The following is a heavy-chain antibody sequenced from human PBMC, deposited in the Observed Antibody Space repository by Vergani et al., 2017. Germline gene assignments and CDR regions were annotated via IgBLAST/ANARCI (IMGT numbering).Heavy chain of an antibody. D-gene: IGHD2-2*01. CDR3: ARIVVPAAMPKNYYYYYMDV. V-gene: IGHV1-18*01. J-gene: IGHJ6*03. CDR1: GYTFTSYG. Sequence: QVQLVQSVAEVKKPGASVKVSCKASGYTFTSYGISWVRQAPGQGLEWMGWISAYNGNTNYAQKLQGRVTMTTDTSTSTAYMELRSLRSDDTAVYYCARIVVPAAMPKNYYYYYMDVWGKGTTVTVSS. CDR2: ISAYNGNT.